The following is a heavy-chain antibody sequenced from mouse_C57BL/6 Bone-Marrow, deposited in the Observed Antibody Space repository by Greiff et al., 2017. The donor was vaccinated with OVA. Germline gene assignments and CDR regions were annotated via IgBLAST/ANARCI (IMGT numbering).Heavy chain of an antibody. CDR3: ARDYYGSGGY. CDR1: GYTFTSYW. Sequence: VQLQQSGAELVMPGASVKLSCKASGYTFTSYWMHWVKQRPGQGLEWIGEIDPSDSYTNYNQKFKGKATLTVDKSSSTAYMQLSSLTSEDSAVYYCARDYYGSGGYWGQGTTLTVSS. CDR2: IDPSDSYT. J-gene: IGHJ2*01. D-gene: IGHD1-1*01. V-gene: IGHV1-69*01.